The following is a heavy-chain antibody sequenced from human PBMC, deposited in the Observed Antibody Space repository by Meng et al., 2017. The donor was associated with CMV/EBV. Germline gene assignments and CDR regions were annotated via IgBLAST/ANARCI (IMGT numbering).Heavy chain of an antibody. Sequence: QVQLQKWGAGLLTPSDTLSLTCAVYGGSFSGYYWSWIRQPPGKGLEWIGEINHSGSTNYNPSLKSRVTMSVDTSKNQFSLKLSSVTAADTAVYYCAREMPIAAAGCFDYWGQGTLVTVSS. CDR1: GGSFSGYY. CDR3: AREMPIAAAGCFDY. V-gene: IGHV4-34*01. CDR2: INHSGST. D-gene: IGHD6-13*01. J-gene: IGHJ4*02.